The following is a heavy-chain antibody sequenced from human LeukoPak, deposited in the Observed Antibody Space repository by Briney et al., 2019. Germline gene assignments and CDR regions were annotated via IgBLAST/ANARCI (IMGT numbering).Heavy chain of an antibody. Sequence: GGSLRLSCAASGFTFSSFGMSWVRQAPGKGLDWVSAISGSGGSTYHADSVKGRFTISRDSSKNTLYLQMNSLRAEDTAVYYCARDQLDYDDSSAYGRSFDYWGQGTLVTVSS. D-gene: IGHD3-22*01. CDR1: GFTFSSFG. J-gene: IGHJ4*02. CDR2: ISGSGGST. V-gene: IGHV3-23*01. CDR3: ARDQLDYDDSSAYGRSFDY.